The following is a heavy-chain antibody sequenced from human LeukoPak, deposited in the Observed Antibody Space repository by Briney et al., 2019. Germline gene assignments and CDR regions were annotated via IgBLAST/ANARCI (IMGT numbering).Heavy chain of an antibody. Sequence: PSETLSLTCAVYGGSFSGYDWTWLRQPPGEGLEWIGEINHSGSTSYNPSLESRVTISVDTSKNQFSLKLSSVTAADTAVYYCVRDSKAFNAFDIWGQGTMVTVSS. CDR3: VRDSKAFNAFDI. D-gene: IGHD6-13*01. J-gene: IGHJ3*02. CDR2: INHSGST. CDR1: GGSFSGYD. V-gene: IGHV4-34*01.